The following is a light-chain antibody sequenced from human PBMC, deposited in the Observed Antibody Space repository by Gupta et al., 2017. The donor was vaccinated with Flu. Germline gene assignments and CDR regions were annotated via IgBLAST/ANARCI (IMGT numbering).Light chain of an antibody. Sequence: TSSDVGGYNYVSWYQHHPGKAPKLMIYEVINRPSGVSNLFAGPKSGNTASLTISGLQAEDEADYYCSSYTSSNSLEFGGGTKLTVL. CDR2: EVI. CDR1: SSDVGGYNY. CDR3: SSYTSSNSLE. V-gene: IGLV2-14*01. J-gene: IGLJ3*02.